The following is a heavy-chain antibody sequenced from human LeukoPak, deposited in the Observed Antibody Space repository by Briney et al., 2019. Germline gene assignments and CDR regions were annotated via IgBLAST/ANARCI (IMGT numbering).Heavy chain of an antibody. CDR2: XNQSGTT. Sequence: AVXXESXSXXYWSXXRXPPGXXXXXIGEXNQSGTTNYNPSLESRVAMSVDPSKNQFSLNLTSVTAADTAVYYCSRRPRNSGSDDGPPGLDYWGQGTLVTVSS. J-gene: IGHJ4*02. CDR1: XESXSXXY. D-gene: IGHD1-26*01. V-gene: IGHV4-34*01. CDR3: SRRPRNSGSDDGPPGLDY.